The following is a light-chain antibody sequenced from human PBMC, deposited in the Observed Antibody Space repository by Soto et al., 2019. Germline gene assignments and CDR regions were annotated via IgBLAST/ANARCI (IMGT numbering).Light chain of an antibody. J-gene: IGKJ5*01. V-gene: IGKV1-27*01. CDR3: QKYSSVIT. CDR1: QGISNY. CDR2: AAS. Sequence: DIQMTQSPSSRSASVGDRVTITCRASQGISNYLAWYQQRPGEVPKLLIYAASTLQSGVPSRFSGSGSGTDFTLTISSLQPEDVATYYCQKYSSVITFGQGTRLEIK.